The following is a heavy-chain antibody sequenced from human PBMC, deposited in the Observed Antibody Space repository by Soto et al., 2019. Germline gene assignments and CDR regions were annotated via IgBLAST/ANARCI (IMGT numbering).Heavy chain of an antibody. D-gene: IGHD1-26*01. J-gene: IGHJ4*02. CDR3: ARGYSGRYGRYFDY. Sequence: SGGSLRLSCAASGFTFSSYWMHWVRQAPGKGLVWVSRINSDVSSTTYADSVKGRFTISRDNAKNTLYLQMNSLRAEDTAVYYCARGYSGRYGRYFDYRGQGALVTVSS. V-gene: IGHV3-74*01. CDR1: GFTFSSYW. CDR2: INSDVSST.